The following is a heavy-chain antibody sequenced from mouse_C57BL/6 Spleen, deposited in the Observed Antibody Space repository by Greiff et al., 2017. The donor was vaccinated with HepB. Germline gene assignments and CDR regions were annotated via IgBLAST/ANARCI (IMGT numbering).Heavy chain of an antibody. CDR1: GYTFTSYT. Sequence: VKLQESGAELARPGASVKMSCKASGYTFTSYTMHWVKQRPGQGLEWIGYINPSSGYTKYNQKFKDKATLTADKSSSTAYMQLSSLTSEDSAVYYCARGSSSWYFDVWGTGTTVTVSS. CDR3: ARGSSSWYFDV. V-gene: IGHV1-4*01. D-gene: IGHD1-1*01. J-gene: IGHJ1*03. CDR2: INPSSGYT.